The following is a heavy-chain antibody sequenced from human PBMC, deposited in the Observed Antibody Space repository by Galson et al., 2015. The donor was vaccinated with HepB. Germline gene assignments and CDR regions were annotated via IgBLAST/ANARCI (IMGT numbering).Heavy chain of an antibody. J-gene: IGHJ6*02. Sequence: SLRLSCASSGFTLSTYSMNWVRQAPGKGLEWVSSISSSSLYVYYADSVRGRFTVSRDNAKNSHNLQMNSLSAEDTAVYYCARVYGSGSYGYGMDVWGQGTTVTVS. D-gene: IGHD3-10*01. V-gene: IGHV3-21*01. CDR3: ARVYGSGSYGYGMDV. CDR1: GFTLSTYS. CDR2: ISSSSLYV.